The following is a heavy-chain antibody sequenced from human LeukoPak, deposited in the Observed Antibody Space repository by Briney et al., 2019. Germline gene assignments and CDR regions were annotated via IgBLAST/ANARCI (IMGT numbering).Heavy chain of an antibody. Sequence: SETLSLTCTASGGSISISSYYWGWIRQTPGKGLEWIGSVYYSGTTSYNPSLKSRVTISIDMSKNHFSLRLNSVTAADTAVYYCARGTLYSGWSHYFDFWAQGTLVTVSS. CDR3: ARGTLYSGWSHYFDF. CDR2: VYYSGTT. V-gene: IGHV4-39*07. CDR1: GGSISISSYY. J-gene: IGHJ4*02. D-gene: IGHD6-19*01.